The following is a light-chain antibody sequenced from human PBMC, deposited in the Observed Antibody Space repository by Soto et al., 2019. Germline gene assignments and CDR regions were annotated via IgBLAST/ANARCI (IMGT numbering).Light chain of an antibody. V-gene: IGKV3-20*01. CDR3: QQYRT. J-gene: IGKJ1*01. Sequence: EIVLTQSPGTLALSPRERATLSCRASQSVSSSYLAWYQQKPGQTPRLLIYGASSRATGIPDRFSGSGSGTDFTLTISRLEPEDFAVYYCQQYRTFGQGTKVDIK. CDR2: GAS. CDR1: QSVSSSY.